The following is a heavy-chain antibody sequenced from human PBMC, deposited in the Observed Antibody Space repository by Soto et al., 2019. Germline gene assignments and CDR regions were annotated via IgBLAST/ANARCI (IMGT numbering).Heavy chain of an antibody. J-gene: IGHJ4*02. CDR1: GYTFRNFG. V-gene: IGHV1-18*01. CDR2: ISAYNANA. CDR3: ARENSYFDY. Sequence: QIKLLQSGAEVKKPGASVKVTCKASGYTFRNFGISWVRQAPGQGLEWMGWISAYNANANYAQKFQGRLTMTADTSTSTAYMELRSLRSDDTAVYYCARENSYFDYWGQETLVTVSS.